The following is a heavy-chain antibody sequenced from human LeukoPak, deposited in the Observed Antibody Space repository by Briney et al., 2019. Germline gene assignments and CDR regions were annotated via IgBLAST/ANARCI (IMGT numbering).Heavy chain of an antibody. CDR3: ARDGSIAVKNWFDP. CDR2: ISWNSGSI. V-gene: IGHV3-9*01. CDR1: GFTFDDYA. Sequence: SGGSLRLSCAASGFTFDDYAMHWVRQAPGKGLEWVSGISWNSGSIGYADSVKGRFTISRDNAKNSLYLQMNSLRAEDTAVYYCARDGSIAVKNWFDPWGEGTLVTVSS. J-gene: IGHJ5*02. D-gene: IGHD6-19*01.